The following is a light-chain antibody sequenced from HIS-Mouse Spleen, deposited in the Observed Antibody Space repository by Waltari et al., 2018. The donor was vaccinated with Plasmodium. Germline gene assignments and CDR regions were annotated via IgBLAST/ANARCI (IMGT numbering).Light chain of an antibody. CDR1: ALPKQY. V-gene: IGLV3-25*03. CDR3: QSADSSGTYQV. J-gene: IGLJ2*01. CDR2: KDS. Sequence: SYELTQPPSVSVSPGQTARITCSGDALPKQYAYWYQQKSGQAPVLGIYKDSERPSGIPERFSGSRSWKTGTLTISGVQAEDEADYYCQSADSSGTYQVFGGGTKLTVL.